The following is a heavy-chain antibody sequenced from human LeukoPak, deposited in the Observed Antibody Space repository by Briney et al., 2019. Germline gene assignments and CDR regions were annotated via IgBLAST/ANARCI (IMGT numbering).Heavy chain of an antibody. CDR3: ARAVYDSSGYYSLD. J-gene: IGHJ4*02. CDR2: INPNSGGT. V-gene: IGHV1-2*02. Sequence: ASVKVSCKASGYTFTGYYMHWVRQAPGQGLEWMGWINPNSGGTNYAQKFQGRVTMTRDTSISTAYMELSRLRSDDTAVYYCARAVYDSSGYYSLDWGQGTLVTVSP. CDR1: GYTFTGYY. D-gene: IGHD3-22*01.